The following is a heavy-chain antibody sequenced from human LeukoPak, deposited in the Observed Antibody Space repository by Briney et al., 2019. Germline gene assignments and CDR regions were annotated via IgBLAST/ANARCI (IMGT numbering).Heavy chain of an antibody. V-gene: IGHV3-48*04. CDR1: GFTFNTYS. Sequence: GGSLRLSCAASGFTFNTYSMDWVRQAPGKGLEWVSYITSSSDTIYYADSVKGRFTISRDNAKNTLYLQMNSLRAEDTAVYYCAREDTIFGVADQYYFDYWGQGTLVTVSS. CDR3: AREDTIFGVADQYYFDY. CDR2: ITSSSDTI. D-gene: IGHD3-3*01. J-gene: IGHJ4*02.